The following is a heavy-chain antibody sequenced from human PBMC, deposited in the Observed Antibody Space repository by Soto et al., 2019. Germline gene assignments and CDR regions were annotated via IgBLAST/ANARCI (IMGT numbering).Heavy chain of an antibody. CDR2: ISYDGSNK. CDR3: AKGGRTYYDFWSGYLSDAFDI. CDR1: GFTFSSYG. Sequence: VRLSCAASGFTFSSYGMHWVRQAPGKGLEWVAVISYDGSNKYYADSVKGRFTISRDNSKNTLYLQMNSLRAEDTAVYYCAKGGRTYYDFWSGYLSDAFDIWGQGTMVTVSS. V-gene: IGHV3-30*18. D-gene: IGHD3-3*01. J-gene: IGHJ3*02.